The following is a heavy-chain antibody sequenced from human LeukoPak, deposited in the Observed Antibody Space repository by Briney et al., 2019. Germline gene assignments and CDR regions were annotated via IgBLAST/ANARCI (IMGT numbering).Heavy chain of an antibody. Sequence: SETLSLTCAVYGGSFSGYYWSWIRQPPGKGLEWIGEINHSGSTNYNPSLKSRVTISVDTSKNQFSLKLSSVTAADTAVYYRARVVVVVPAAILVRDWFDPWGQGTLVTVSS. D-gene: IGHD2-2*01. CDR1: GGSFSGYY. V-gene: IGHV4-34*01. CDR2: INHSGST. J-gene: IGHJ5*02. CDR3: ARVVVVVPAAILVRDWFDP.